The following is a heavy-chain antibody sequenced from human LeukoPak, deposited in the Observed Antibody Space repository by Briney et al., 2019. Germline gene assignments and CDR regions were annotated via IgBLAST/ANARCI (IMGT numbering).Heavy chain of an antibody. CDR1: GYSFTSYW. D-gene: IGHD4-17*01. J-gene: IGHJ5*02. CDR3: ARAVSTVTKIWLDP. Sequence: GESLKISCKGSGYSFTSYWIGWVRQMPGKGLEWMGIIYPGDSDTTYSPSFQGQVTISADRSINTAYLQWSSLKASDTAMYYCARAVSTVTKIWLDPWGQGTLVTVSS. CDR2: IYPGDSDT. V-gene: IGHV5-51*01.